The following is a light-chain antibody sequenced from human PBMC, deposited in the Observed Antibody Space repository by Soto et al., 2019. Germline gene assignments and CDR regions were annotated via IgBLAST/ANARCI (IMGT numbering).Light chain of an antibody. CDR2: DAS. CDR1: KSISRW. J-gene: IGKJ1*01. CDR3: HQYNTWT. V-gene: IGKV1-5*01. Sequence: DIQMTQSPSTVSASVGDRVTITCRASKSISRWLAWYQQEPGKAPKLLIYDASDLESGVPSRFSGSGSGTEFTLTISSLQPEDFATYYCHQYNTWTFGQGTKVEIK.